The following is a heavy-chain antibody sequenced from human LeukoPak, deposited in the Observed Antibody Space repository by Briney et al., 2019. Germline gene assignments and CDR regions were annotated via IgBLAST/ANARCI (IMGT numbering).Heavy chain of an antibody. V-gene: IGHV3-23*01. D-gene: IGHD3-22*01. CDR2: ISGSGGST. Sequence: GGSLRLSCAASGFTFSSYWMSWVRQAPGKGLEWVSAISGSGGSTNYADSVNGRFTISRDNSKSTLYLQMSSLRAEDTAIYYCAKTFGYYYDTSGYEFLDYWGQGTLVTVSS. J-gene: IGHJ4*02. CDR3: AKTFGYYYDTSGYEFLDY. CDR1: GFTFSSYW.